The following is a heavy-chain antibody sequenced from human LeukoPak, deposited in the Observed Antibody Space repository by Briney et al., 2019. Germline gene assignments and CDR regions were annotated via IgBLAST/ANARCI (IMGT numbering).Heavy chain of an antibody. CDR3: AKDMSGYSDY. CDR1: GFTFSSYG. V-gene: IGHV3-30*18. J-gene: IGHJ4*02. Sequence: GGSLRLSCAASGFTFSSYGMHWVRQAPGKGLEWVAVISYDGSNKYYADSVKGRFTISRDNSKNTLYLQMNSLRAEDTAVYYCAKDMSGYSDYWGQGTLVTVSS. CDR2: ISYDGSNK. D-gene: IGHD5-12*01.